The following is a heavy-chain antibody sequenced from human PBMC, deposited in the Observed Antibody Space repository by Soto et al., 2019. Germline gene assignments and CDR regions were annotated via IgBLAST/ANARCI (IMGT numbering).Heavy chain of an antibody. Sequence: SETLSLTCAVYGGSFSGYYWSWIRQPPGKGLEWIGEINHSGSTNYNPSLKSRVTISVDTSKNQFSLKLSSVTAADTAVYYCASRLDSGWYSSWGKGTLVTVSS. CDR1: GGSFSGYY. V-gene: IGHV4-34*01. D-gene: IGHD6-19*01. J-gene: IGHJ4*02. CDR2: INHSGST. CDR3: ASRLDSGWYSS.